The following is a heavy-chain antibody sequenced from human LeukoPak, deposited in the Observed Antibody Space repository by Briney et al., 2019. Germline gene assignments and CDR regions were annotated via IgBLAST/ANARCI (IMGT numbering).Heavy chain of an antibody. J-gene: IGHJ4*02. CDR2: IYPGDSDT. CDR3: ARGPRGYSWDY. V-gene: IGHV5-51*01. Sequence: GESLKISCKGSGYSFTNYWIGWVRQMPGKGLEWMGIIYPGDSDTRYRPSFQGQVTISADKTISTAYLQWSSLKASDSAMYYCARGPRGYSWDYWGQGTLVTVSS. CDR1: GYSFTNYW. D-gene: IGHD5-18*01.